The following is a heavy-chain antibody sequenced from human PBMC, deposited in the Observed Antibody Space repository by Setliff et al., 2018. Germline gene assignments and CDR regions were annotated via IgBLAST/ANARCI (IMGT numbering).Heavy chain of an antibody. D-gene: IGHD2-8*01. V-gene: IGHV4-39*07. CDR2: ISFSGST. Sequence: SSETLSLTCTVSGGSINSGPSYYWGWIRQPPGKGLEWIGHISFSGSTYYNPSLTGRLSISIDTSKKQFSLKMRSVTAADTAVYFCARGLIVLPGPSGDMGYFDYWGQGTLVTVSS. J-gene: IGHJ4*02. CDR1: GGSINSGPSYY. CDR3: ARGLIVLPGPSGDMGYFDY.